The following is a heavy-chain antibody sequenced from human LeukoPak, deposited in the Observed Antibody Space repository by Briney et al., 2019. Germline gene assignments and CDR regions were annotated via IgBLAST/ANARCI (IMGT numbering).Heavy chain of an antibody. D-gene: IGHD2-21*02. J-gene: IGHJ5*02. CDR3: ARGLIPGISYCGGDCYSLRWFDP. CDR1: GGSFSGYY. Sequence: SETLSLTCAVYGGSFSGYYWSWIRQPPGKGLEWIGEINHSGSTKYNPSLKSRVTISVDTSKNQFSLKLSSVTAADTAVYYCARGLIPGISYCGGDCYSLRWFDPWGQGTLVTVSS. V-gene: IGHV4-34*01. CDR2: INHSGST.